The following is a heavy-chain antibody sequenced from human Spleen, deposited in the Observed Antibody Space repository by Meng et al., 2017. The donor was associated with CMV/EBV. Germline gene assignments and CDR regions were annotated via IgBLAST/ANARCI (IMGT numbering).Heavy chain of an antibody. CDR2: INHSGST. V-gene: IGHV4-34*01. D-gene: IGHD5-12*01. CDR3: ARGGGEWLRDY. Sequence: QVQQKQWWERQLRPSETRSLTRAVCGGSFSGYYWSWFHQPPGKGLELIGEINHSGSTNYNPSLKIRVTISVDTSKNQFSLKLSSVTAADTAAYYCARGGGEWLRDYWGQGTLVTVSS. CDR1: GGSFSGYY. J-gene: IGHJ4*02.